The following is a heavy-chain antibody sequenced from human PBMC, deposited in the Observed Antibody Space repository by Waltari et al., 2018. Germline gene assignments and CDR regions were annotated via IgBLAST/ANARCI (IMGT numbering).Heavy chain of an antibody. J-gene: IGHJ4*02. D-gene: IGHD2-2*01. CDR2: IIPILGIA. Sequence: QVQLVQSGAEVKKPGSSVKVSCKASGGTFSSYAISWVRQAPGQGLEWMGGIIPILGIANYAQKFQGRVTITADKSTSTAYMELSSLRSEDTAVYYCARDRRGYCSSTSCTLRTSLPYFDYWGQGTLVTVSS. V-gene: IGHV1-69*10. CDR1: GGTFSSYA. CDR3: ARDRRGYCSSTSCTLRTSLPYFDY.